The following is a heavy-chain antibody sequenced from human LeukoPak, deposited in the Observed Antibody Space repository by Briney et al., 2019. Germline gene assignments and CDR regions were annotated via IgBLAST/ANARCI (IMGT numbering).Heavy chain of an antibody. CDR3: ARHLTYAFDY. CDR2: IQDDGSNK. J-gene: IGHJ4*02. D-gene: IGHD4-17*01. Sequence: GGSLRLSCAASGFSFSTYDMHWLRQAQGKGLEGVAYIQDDGSNKYFADSVKGRFTISRDNAKSTMYLQMNSLRAEDTACYYCARHLTYAFDYWGQGTLVTVSS. V-gene: IGHV3-30*02. CDR1: GFSFSTYD.